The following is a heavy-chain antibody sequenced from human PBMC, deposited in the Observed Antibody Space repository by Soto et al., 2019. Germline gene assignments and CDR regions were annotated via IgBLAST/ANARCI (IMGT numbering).Heavy chain of an antibody. CDR1: GYTFTSYY. V-gene: IGHV1-46*01. CDR2: INPSGGST. D-gene: IGHD4-17*01. CDR3: ARDSGTYGDYSGLTFDY. Sequence: ASVKVSCKASGYTFTSYYMHWVRQAPGQGLEWMGIINPSGGSTSYAQKFQGRVTMTRDTFTSTVYMELSSLRSEDTAVYYCARDSGTYGDYSGLTFDYWGQGTLVTVS. J-gene: IGHJ4*02.